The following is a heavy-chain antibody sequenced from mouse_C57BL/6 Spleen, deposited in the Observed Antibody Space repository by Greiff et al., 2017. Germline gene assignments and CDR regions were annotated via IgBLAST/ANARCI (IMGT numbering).Heavy chain of an antibody. CDR1: GYTFTSYW. J-gene: IGHJ2*01. CDR3: ARFDYEGY. Sequence: VQLHQPGAELVRPGSSVKLSCKASGYTFTSYWMHWVKQRPIQGLEWIGNIDPSDSETHYNQKFKDKATLTVDKSSSTAYMQISSLTSEDSAVYYCARFDYEGYWGQGTTLTVSS. D-gene: IGHD2-4*01. V-gene: IGHV1-52*01. CDR2: IDPSDSET.